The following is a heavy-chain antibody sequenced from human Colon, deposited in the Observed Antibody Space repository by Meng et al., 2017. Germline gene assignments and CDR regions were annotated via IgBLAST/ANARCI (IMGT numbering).Heavy chain of an antibody. CDR3: ARDWGDVRGGFDF. CDR2: TYYRSKYYN. D-gene: IGHD3-10*02. Sequence: QVQPQQSGPGLVKPSQPPPLTCAISGDSVSSNSAAWNWIRQSPSRGLEWLGRTYYRSKYYNDYALSVKSRITINPDTSKNQFSLQLNSVTPEDTAIYYCARDWGDVRGGFDFWGQGTLVTVSS. J-gene: IGHJ4*02. CDR1: GDSVSSNSAA. V-gene: IGHV6-1*01.